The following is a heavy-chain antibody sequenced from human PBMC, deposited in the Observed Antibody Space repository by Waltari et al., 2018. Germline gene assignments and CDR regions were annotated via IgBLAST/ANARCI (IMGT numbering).Heavy chain of an antibody. V-gene: IGHV4-34*01. J-gene: IGHJ6*02. CDR2: INHSGST. CDR3: ARGGWDGMDV. Sequence: VQLVVSGGRLVQPGVSLRLSCATSGFPFSSYASSWVRQAPGKGLDWIGEINHSGSTNYNPSLKSRVTISVDTSKNQFSLKLSSVTAADTAVYYCARGGWDGMDVWGQGTTVTVSS. CDR1: GFPFSSYA.